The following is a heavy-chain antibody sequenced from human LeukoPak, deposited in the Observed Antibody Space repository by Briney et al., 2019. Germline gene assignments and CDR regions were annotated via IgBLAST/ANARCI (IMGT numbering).Heavy chain of an antibody. CDR2: IYYSGTT. CDR1: GDSLSSSSHY. V-gene: IGHV4-39*01. J-gene: IGHJ1*01. Sequence: SETLSLTCTISGDSLSSSSHYWAWIRQPPGRGLECIGTIYYSGTTYYNPSLKSRVTISVDASKNQFSLKLSSVTAADTSVYYCARGGIAAAGAEYFQHWGQGTLVIVSS. D-gene: IGHD6-13*01. CDR3: ARGGIAAAGAEYFQH.